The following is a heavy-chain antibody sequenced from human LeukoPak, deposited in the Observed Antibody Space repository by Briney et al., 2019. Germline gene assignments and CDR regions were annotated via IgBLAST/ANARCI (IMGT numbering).Heavy chain of an antibody. V-gene: IGHV3-7*01. Sequence: PGGSLRLSCVASGFTFTNYWMNWVRQAPGKGLEWVASIKQDGSQKSYVDSVKGRFTISRDNAKNSLSLQMDSLRGEDTAVYYCAKERYSNYVLPYDAFDIWGQGTMVTVSS. CDR1: GFTFTNYW. J-gene: IGHJ3*02. D-gene: IGHD4-11*01. CDR3: AKERYSNYVLPYDAFDI. CDR2: IKQDGSQK.